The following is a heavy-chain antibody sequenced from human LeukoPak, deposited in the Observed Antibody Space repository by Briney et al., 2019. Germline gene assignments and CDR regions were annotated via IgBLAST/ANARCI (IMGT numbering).Heavy chain of an antibody. V-gene: IGHV4-59*01. Sequence: SETLSLTCTVSGGSISSYYWSWIRQPPEKALEWIGYIYYSGSSNYNPSLKSRVTISVDTSKKQFSLKLSSVTATDTAVYYCASSYTVMTPAYYFDYWGQGALVTVSS. J-gene: IGHJ4*02. D-gene: IGHD4-17*01. CDR3: ASSYTVMTPAYYFDY. CDR1: GGSISSYY. CDR2: IYYSGSS.